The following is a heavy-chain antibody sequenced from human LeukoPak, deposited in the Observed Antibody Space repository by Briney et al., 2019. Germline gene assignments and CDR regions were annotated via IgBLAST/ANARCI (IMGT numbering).Heavy chain of an antibody. CDR3: ARDKGGNPHYYYGMDV. D-gene: IGHD4-23*01. CDR2: IYYSGST. Sequence: SETLSLTCAVYGGSFSGYYWGWIRQHPGKGLEWIGYIYYSGSTYYNPSLKSRVTISVDTSKNQFSLKLSSVTAADTAVYYCARDKGGNPHYYYGMDVWGQGTTVTVSS. CDR1: GGSFSGYY. V-gene: IGHV4-31*11. J-gene: IGHJ6*02.